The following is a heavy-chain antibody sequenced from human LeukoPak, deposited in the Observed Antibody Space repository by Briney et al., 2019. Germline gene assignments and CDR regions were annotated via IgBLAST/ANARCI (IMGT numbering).Heavy chain of an antibody. CDR1: GFTFSKYG. CDR2: IWLDGSHE. J-gene: IGHJ4*02. Sequence: PGRSLRLSCAASGFTFSKYGMHWVRQAPGKGLEWVSIIWLDGSHEYYADSVRGRFTISRDISTNTVDLLMNSLRPEDTAVYYCSPSRAAGGKTDYWGQGTLVTVSS. CDR3: SPSRAAGGKTDY. V-gene: IGHV3-33*03. D-gene: IGHD3-16*01.